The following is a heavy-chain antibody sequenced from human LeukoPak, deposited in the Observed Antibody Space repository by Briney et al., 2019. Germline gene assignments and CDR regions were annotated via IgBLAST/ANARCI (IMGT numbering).Heavy chain of an antibody. D-gene: IGHD3-9*01. J-gene: IGHJ4*02. CDR1: GGSFSGYY. CDR2: INHSGST. Sequence: SSETLSLTCAVYGGSFSGYYWSWIRQPPGKGLEWIGEINHSGSTNYNPSLKSRVTISVDTSKNQFSLKLSSVTAADTAVYYCARGDLRYFDWSYYFDYWGQETLVTVSS. V-gene: IGHV4-34*01. CDR3: ARGDLRYFDWSYYFDY.